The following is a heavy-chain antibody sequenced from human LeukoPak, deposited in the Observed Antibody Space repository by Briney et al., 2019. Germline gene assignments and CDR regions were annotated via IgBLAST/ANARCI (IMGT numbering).Heavy chain of an antibody. CDR3: ARTTYYYDCSGYWPHDY. D-gene: IGHD3-22*01. J-gene: IGHJ4*02. CDR1: GYTFTSYG. Sequence: ASVKVSCKASGYTFTSYGISWVRQAPGQGLEWMGWISAYNGNTNYAQKLQGRVTMTTDTSTSTAYMELRSLRSDDTAVYYCARTTYYYDCSGYWPHDYWGQGTLVTVSS. V-gene: IGHV1-18*01. CDR2: ISAYNGNT.